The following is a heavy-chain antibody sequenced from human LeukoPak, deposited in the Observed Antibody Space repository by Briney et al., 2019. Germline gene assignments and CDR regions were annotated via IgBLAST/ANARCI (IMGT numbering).Heavy chain of an antibody. CDR2: IIPILGIA. CDR3: ARYGDYSLGGMDV. D-gene: IGHD4-17*01. CDR1: GGTFSSYA. Sequence: GASVKVSCKASGGTFSSYAISWVRQAPGQGLEWMGRIIPILGIANYAQKFQGRATITADKSTSTAYMELSSLRSEDTAVYYCARYGDYSLGGMDVWGQGTTVTVSS. V-gene: IGHV1-69*04. J-gene: IGHJ6*02.